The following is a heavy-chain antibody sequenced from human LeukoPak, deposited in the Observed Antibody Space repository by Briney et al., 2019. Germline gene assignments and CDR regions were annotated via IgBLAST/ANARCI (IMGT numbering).Heavy chain of an antibody. CDR2: VYDRGTT. CDR3: ARVNSDCSNEICNVGYYYYMDV. D-gene: IGHD2-8*01. J-gene: IGHJ6*03. Sequence: SEILSPTSSVSDGSTSNYYWSWLRQPPRRGQGWVGNVYDRGTTNYNPSLKKRVTIAVDTSTKPASLKLTAMTAADTAVYYCARVNSDCSNEICNVGYYYYMDVWGKGTTVTVSS. CDR1: DGSTSNYY. V-gene: IGHV4-59*01.